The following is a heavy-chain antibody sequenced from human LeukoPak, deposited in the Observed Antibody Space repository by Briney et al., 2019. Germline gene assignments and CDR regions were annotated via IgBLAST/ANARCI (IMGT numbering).Heavy chain of an antibody. J-gene: IGHJ4*02. V-gene: IGHV3-21*01. D-gene: IGHD6-13*01. CDR3: ARENSGIAATDIIAY. CDR1: GFTFSSYS. CDR2: FTSRSRSI. Sequence: GGSLRLSCAASGFTFSSYSMTWVRQAPGKGLEWVSSFTSRSRSIYYADSVKGRFTISRDNAKNSLFLQMNSLRVEDTAIYYCARENSGIAATDIIAYWGQGTLVTVSS.